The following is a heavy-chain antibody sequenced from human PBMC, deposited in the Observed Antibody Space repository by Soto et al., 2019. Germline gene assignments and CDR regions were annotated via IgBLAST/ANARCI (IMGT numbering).Heavy chain of an antibody. CDR2: IYPGDSDT. Sequence: GESLKISCKGSGYSFTSYWIGWVRQMPGKGLEWMGIIYPGDSDTRYSPSFQGQVTISADKSISTAYPQWSSLKASDTAMYYCARQWGINWNDGDGMDVWGQGTTVTVSS. CDR3: ARQWGINWNDGDGMDV. J-gene: IGHJ6*02. CDR1: GYSFTSYW. V-gene: IGHV5-51*01. D-gene: IGHD1-20*01.